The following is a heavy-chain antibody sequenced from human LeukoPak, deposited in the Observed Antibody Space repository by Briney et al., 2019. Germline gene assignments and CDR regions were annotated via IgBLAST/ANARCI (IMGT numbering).Heavy chain of an antibody. D-gene: IGHD2-8*01. CDR1: GFTFFPYE. J-gene: IGHJ4*02. CDR2: ISSDGHVE. CDR3: ARDTVNGPFVISLDY. Sequence: GGSLRLSFPASGFTFFPYEMNGVGQPPGKGREGVSNISSDGHVERYVDSVRGRFSMSRDNAKDLLFLQMAGLRAEDTAVYYCARDTVNGPFVISLDYWGQGALVTVSS. V-gene: IGHV3-48*03.